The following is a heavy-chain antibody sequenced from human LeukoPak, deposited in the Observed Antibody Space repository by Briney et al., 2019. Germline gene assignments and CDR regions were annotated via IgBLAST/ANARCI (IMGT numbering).Heavy chain of an antibody. CDR1: GFTVSNNY. V-gene: IGHV3-53*01. Sequence: GGSLRLSCAASGFTVSNNYMSWVRQALGKGLEWVSVLYTGGSTYYADSVKGRFIISRDNSKNTLYLQMNSLRVDDTAVYFCARRAGALYYYDTSGPFDHWGRGALVTVSS. CDR3: ARRAGALYYYDTSGPFDH. CDR2: LYTGGST. D-gene: IGHD3-22*01. J-gene: IGHJ4*02.